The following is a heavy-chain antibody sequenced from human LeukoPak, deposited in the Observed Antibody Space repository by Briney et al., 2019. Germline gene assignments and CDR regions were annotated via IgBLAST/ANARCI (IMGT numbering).Heavy chain of an antibody. D-gene: IGHD3-16*02. J-gene: IGHJ6*03. Sequence: ASVKVSCKASGGTFSSYAISWVRQAPGQGLEWMGGIIPIFGTAIYAQKFQGRVTITTDESTSTAYMELSSLRSEDTAVYYCARGIATNYYYYYMDVWGKGTTVTVSS. CDR2: IIPIFGTA. CDR1: GGTFSSYA. CDR3: ARGIATNYYYYYMDV. V-gene: IGHV1-69*05.